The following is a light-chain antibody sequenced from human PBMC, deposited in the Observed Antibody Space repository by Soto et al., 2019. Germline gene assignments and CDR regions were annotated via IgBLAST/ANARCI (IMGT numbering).Light chain of an antibody. V-gene: IGKV3-20*01. Sequence: EIVLTQSPGTLSFSPGQRATLSCRATQSVSSGYLAWYQKKPGQAPRLLIYAATNRANGIPDRFSGSGSGTDFTLTISGLESEDFAVYYCYQYGSSPYTFGQGTKLEIK. CDR1: QSVSSGY. J-gene: IGKJ2*01. CDR2: AAT. CDR3: YQYGSSPYT.